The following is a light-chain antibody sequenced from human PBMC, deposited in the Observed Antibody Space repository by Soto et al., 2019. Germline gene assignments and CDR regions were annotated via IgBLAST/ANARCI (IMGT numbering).Light chain of an antibody. J-gene: IGKJ2*01. CDR3: QQRRNWPPYT. Sequence: EIVLPQPPAPLSLSPGERATLSCRASQSVSSYFAWYQQKPGQAPRLLIYDASNRATGIPARFSGSGSGTDFTLTISSLEPEDFAVYYCQQRRNWPPYTFGQGTKLEIK. CDR1: QSVSSY. V-gene: IGKV3-11*01. CDR2: DAS.